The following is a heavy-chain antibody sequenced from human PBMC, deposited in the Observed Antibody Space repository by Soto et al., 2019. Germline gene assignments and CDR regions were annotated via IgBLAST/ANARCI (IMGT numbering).Heavy chain of an antibody. V-gene: IGHV1-69*12. CDR1: GGTFSSYA. Sequence: QVQLVQSGAEVKKPGSSVKVSCKSSGGTFSSYAISWVRQAPGQGLEWMGGIIPIFGTANYAQKFQGRVTITADESTSTAYMELSRLRSEETAVYYCARDQDSVYVIKLLYFYKRDVWGQGTTVTVSS. J-gene: IGHJ6*03. CDR3: ARDQDSVYVIKLLYFYKRDV. CDR2: IIPIFGTA. D-gene: IGHD5-12*01.